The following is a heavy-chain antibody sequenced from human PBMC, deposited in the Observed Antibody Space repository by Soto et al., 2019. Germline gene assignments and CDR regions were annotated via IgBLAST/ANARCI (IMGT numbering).Heavy chain of an antibody. CDR1: GYSISSGYY. CDR2: IYHSGST. V-gene: IGHV4-38-2*01. D-gene: IGHD6-6*01. CDR3: ARGLSRRYSSSAGPPFDY. Sequence: SETLSLTCAVSGYSISSGYYWGCIRQPPGKGLEWIGSIYHSGSTYYNPSLKSRVTISVDTSKNQFSLKLSSVTAADTAVYYCARGLSRRYSSSAGPPFDYWGQGTLVTVSS. J-gene: IGHJ4*02.